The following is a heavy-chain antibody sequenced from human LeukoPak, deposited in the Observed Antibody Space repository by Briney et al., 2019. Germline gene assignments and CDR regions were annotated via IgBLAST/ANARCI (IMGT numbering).Heavy chain of an antibody. D-gene: IGHD3-10*01. CDR1: GGSISSGGYY. CDR2: NYYSGST. J-gene: IGHJ6*02. Sequence: SETLSLTCTVSGGSISSGGYYWSWIRQHPGKGLEWIGYNYYSGSTYYNPSLKSRVTISVDTSKNQFSLKLSSVTAADTAVYYCASLTMVRGVISYYYYYGMDVWGQGTTVTVSS. V-gene: IGHV4-31*03. CDR3: ASLTMVRGVISYYYYYGMDV.